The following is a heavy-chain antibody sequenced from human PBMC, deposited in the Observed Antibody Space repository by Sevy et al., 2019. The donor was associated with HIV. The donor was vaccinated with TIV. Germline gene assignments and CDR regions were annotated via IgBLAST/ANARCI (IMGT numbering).Heavy chain of an antibody. J-gene: IGHJ6*02. CDR2: ISSNGGST. CDR3: ARGYSSSIYGMDV. CDR1: GFTFSSYA. D-gene: IGHD6-6*01. Sequence: GGSLRLSCAASGFTFSSYAMHWVRQAPGKGLEYVSAISSNGGSTYYANSVKGRFTISRDNSKNTLYLQMGSLSAEDMAVYYCARGYSSSIYGMDVWGQGTTVTVSS. V-gene: IGHV3-64*01.